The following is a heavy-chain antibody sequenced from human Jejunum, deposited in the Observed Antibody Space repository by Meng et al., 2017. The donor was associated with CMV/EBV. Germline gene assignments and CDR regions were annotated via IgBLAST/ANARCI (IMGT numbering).Heavy chain of an antibody. CDR2: IYYSGST. V-gene: IGHV4-61*01. D-gene: IGHD4-17*01. Sequence: LTCTVSGGSASSGSYYWSWIRQPPGKGLEWIGYIYYSGSTNYNPALKSRVTISVDTSKNQFSLKLSSVTAADTTVYYCARVDYGGFDPWGQGTLVTVSS. CDR3: ARVDYGGFDP. J-gene: IGHJ5*02. CDR1: GGSASSGSYY.